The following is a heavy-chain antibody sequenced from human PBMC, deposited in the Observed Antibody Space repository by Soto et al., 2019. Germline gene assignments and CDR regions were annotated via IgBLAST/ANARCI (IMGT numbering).Heavy chain of an antibody. Sequence: GGSLRLSCAASGFTFSSYAMHWVRQAPGKGLEWVAVISYDGSNKYYADSVKGRFTISRDNSKNTLYLQMNSLRAEDTAVYYCAKGRLAPNYYESSGYYSPEFDFWGQGTLVTVSS. D-gene: IGHD3-22*01. CDR3: AKGRLAPNYYESSGYYSPEFDF. J-gene: IGHJ4*02. CDR1: GFTFSSYA. V-gene: IGHV3-30-3*01. CDR2: ISYDGSNK.